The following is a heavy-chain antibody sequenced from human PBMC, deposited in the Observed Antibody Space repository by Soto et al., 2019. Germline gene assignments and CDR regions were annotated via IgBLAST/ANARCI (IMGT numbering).Heavy chain of an antibody. V-gene: IGHV4-59*08. Sequence: PSETLSLTCTVSGGSISSYYWSWIRQPPGNGLEWIGYIYYSGSTNYNPSLKSRVTISVDTSKNQFSLKLSSVTAADTAVYYCARRISMVRGVINYYYYGMDVWGQGTTVTVS. J-gene: IGHJ6*02. D-gene: IGHD3-10*01. CDR2: IYYSGST. CDR3: ARRISMVRGVINYYYYGMDV. CDR1: GGSISSYY.